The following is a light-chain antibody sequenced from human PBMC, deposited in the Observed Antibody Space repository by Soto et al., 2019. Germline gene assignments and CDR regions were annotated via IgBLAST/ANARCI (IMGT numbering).Light chain of an antibody. J-gene: IGKJ1*01. V-gene: IGKV3-20*01. CDR1: QSVSSGY. Sequence: EIVLTQSPGTLSLSPGEGATLSCRASQSVSSGYLAWYQQKPGQTPSLLIYSASSRATGIPDRFSGSGSGTDFDLSISCLGPEDCAAQFSLRDGRSVTFGQGTKVDIK. CDR2: SAS. CDR3: LRDGRSVT.